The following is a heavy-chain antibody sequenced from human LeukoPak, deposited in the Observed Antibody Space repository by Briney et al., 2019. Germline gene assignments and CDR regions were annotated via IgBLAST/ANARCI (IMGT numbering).Heavy chain of an antibody. CDR1: GFAFSTYP. Sequence: QPGGSLRLSCAASGFAFSTYPMTWARQAPGKGLEWVSSISVSGGNTYYADSVKGRFTISRDNSQNTLYLQMNSLRAEDTAVYYCAKDQSKYRVTTHDDSFDMWGQGTMVTVSS. D-gene: IGHD1-1*01. V-gene: IGHV3-23*01. J-gene: IGHJ3*02. CDR3: AKDQSKYRVTTHDDSFDM. CDR2: ISVSGGNT.